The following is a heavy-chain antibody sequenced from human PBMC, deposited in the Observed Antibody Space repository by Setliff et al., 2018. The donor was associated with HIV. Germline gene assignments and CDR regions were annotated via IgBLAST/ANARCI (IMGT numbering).Heavy chain of an antibody. CDR2: IYHSGST. V-gene: IGHV4-38-2*01. D-gene: IGHD6-19*01. J-gene: IGHJ3*02. CDR3: ARRNSGWCDAFDI. Sequence: SETLSLTCAVSGSSISNGYYWGWIRQPPGKGLEWIGSIYHSGSTYYNPSLKSRVTISVDTSKNQFSLKLSSVTAADTAVYHCARRNSGWCDAFDIWGQGTMVTVSS. CDR1: GSSISNGYY.